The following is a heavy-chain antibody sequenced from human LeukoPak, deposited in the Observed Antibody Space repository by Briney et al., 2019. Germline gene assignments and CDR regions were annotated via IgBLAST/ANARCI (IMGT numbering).Heavy chain of an antibody. V-gene: IGHV4-4*02. J-gene: IGHJ6*02. CDR2: IYLYGTT. D-gene: IGHD1/OR15-1a*01. Sequence: PSETLSLTCSVSIGSISSSKWWSWVRQSPVKGLEWIGEIYLYGTTNYNPSFTSRVTMSVDRSRNQFSLKLTSVTAVDTAVYYCARQKWEQQGRDYYFNGLDVWGPGTTVIVSS. CDR3: ARQKWEQQGRDYYFNGLDV. CDR1: IGSISSSKW.